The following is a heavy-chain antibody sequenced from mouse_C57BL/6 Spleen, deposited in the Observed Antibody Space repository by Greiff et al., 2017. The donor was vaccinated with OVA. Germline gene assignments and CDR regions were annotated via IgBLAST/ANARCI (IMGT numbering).Heavy chain of an antibody. J-gene: IGHJ4*01. Sequence: VQLQQSGAELVRPGTSVKVSCKASGYAFTNYLIEWVKQRPGQGLEWIGVINPGSGGTNYNEKFKGKATLTADKSSSTAYMQLSSLTSEDSAVYFCARTATEGDYYAMDYWGQGTSVTVSS. CDR2: INPGSGGT. CDR1: GYAFTNYL. CDR3: ARTATEGDYYAMDY. D-gene: IGHD1-2*01. V-gene: IGHV1-54*01.